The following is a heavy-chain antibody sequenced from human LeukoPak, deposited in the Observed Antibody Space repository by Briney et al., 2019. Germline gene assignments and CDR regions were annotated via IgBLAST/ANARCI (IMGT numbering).Heavy chain of an antibody. CDR3: ARGYSSGSYLFDY. V-gene: IGHV4-61*10. D-gene: IGHD1-26*01. Sequence: SQTLSLTCTVSGGSISSGSYYWSWIRQPAGKGLEWIGYIYYSGSTNYNPSLKSRITMSVDTSKNQFSLKMGSVTAADTAVYYCARGYSSGSYLFDYWGQGTLVTVPS. CDR1: GGSISSGSYY. CDR2: IYYSGST. J-gene: IGHJ4*02.